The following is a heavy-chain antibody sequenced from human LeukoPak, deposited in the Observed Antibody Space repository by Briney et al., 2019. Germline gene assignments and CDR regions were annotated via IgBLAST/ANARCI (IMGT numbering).Heavy chain of an antibody. D-gene: IGHD6-13*01. V-gene: IGHV3-21*01. J-gene: IGHJ4*02. CDR3: ARDGGIAAAGN. Sequence: GGSLRLSCAASGFTFSSYSMNWVRQAPGKGLEWVSSISSSSYIYYADSVKGRFTISRDNAKNSLYLQMNSLRAEDTAVYYCARDGGIAAAGNWGQGTLVTVSS. CDR2: ISSSSYI. CDR1: GFTFSSYS.